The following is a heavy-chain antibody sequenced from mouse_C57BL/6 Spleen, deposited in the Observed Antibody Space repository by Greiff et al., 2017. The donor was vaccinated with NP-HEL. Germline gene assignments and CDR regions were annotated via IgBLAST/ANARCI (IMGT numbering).Heavy chain of an antibody. CDR1: GYTFTSYW. CDR3: ARYAYDYAMDY. Sequence: QVQLKQPGAELVRPGSSVKLSCKASGYTFTSYWMHWVKQRPIQGLEWIGNIDPSDSETHYNQKFKDKATLTVDKSSSTAYMQLSSLTSEDSAVYYCARYAYDYAMDYWGQGTSVTVSS. V-gene: IGHV1-52*01. CDR2: IDPSDSET. J-gene: IGHJ4*01. D-gene: IGHD2-3*01.